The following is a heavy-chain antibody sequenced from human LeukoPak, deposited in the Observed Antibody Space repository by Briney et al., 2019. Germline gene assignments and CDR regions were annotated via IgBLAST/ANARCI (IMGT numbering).Heavy chain of an antibody. CDR1: GFTFISYA. J-gene: IGHJ4*02. V-gene: IGHV3-23*01. D-gene: IGHD4-17*01. CDR2: ISGSGGST. Sequence: GGSLRLSCAASGFTFISYALSWVRQAPGKGLEWVSAISGSGGSTYYADSVKGRFTISRDNSKNPLYLQMNSLRAEDTAVYYCAKGSATTVTTTRQDDYWGQGTLVTVSS. CDR3: AKGSATTVTTTRQDDY.